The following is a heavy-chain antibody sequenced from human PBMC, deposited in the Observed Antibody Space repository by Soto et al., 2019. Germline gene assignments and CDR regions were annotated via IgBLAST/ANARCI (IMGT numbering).Heavy chain of an antibody. D-gene: IGHD3-22*01. Sequence: LSCAASGFTFSSYWMSWVRQAPGKGLEWVAVISYDGSNKYYADSVKGRFTISRDNSKNTLYLQMNSLRAEDTAVYYCANQYYYDSSGYLGDYWGQGTLVTVSS. J-gene: IGHJ4*02. CDR3: ANQYYYDSSGYLGDY. CDR1: GFTFSSYW. CDR2: ISYDGSNK. V-gene: IGHV3-30*18.